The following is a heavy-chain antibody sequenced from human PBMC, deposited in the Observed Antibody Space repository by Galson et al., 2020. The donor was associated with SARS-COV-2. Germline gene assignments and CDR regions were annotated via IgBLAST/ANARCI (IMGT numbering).Heavy chain of an antibody. D-gene: IGHD6-19*01. CDR1: GFTFIGHG. CDR2: IWPDGSNK. V-gene: IGHV3-33*01. Sequence: GGSLRLSCAASGFTFIGHGMHWVRQGPGKGLEWVASIWPDGSNKYYADSVKGRFTISRDNSKNTLYLQMNSLRAEDTAVYYCARDLGYSSGWYQNHFDYWGQGTLVTVSS. CDR3: ARDLGYSSGWYQNHFDY. J-gene: IGHJ4*02.